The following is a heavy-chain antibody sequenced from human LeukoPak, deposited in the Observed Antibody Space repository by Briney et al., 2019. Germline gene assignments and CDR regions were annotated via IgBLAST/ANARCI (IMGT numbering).Heavy chain of an antibody. CDR3: AKERYYGAGGAFDI. CDR1: GFTFSSYG. CDR2: ISYDGSNK. V-gene: IGHV3-30*18. D-gene: IGHD3-10*01. Sequence: GGSLRLTCAASGFTFSSYGMHWVRQAPGKGLEWVAVISYDGSNKYYADSVKGRFTISRDNSKNTLYLQMNSLRAEDTAVFYCAKERYYGAGGAFDIWGQGTVVTVSS. J-gene: IGHJ3*02.